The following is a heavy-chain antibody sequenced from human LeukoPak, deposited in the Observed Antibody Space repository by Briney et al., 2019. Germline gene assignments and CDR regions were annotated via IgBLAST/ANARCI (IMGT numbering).Heavy chain of an antibody. V-gene: IGHV4-61*02. CDR1: GGSIGSNSYY. CDR3: ARDWARVTMVRGVPKTYYYGMDV. D-gene: IGHD3-10*01. J-gene: IGHJ6*02. Sequence: SQTLSLTCTVSGGSIGSNSYYWSWIRQPAGEGLEWIGRIYTSGSTNYNPSLGSRVTISVDMSKNQFSLKLSSVTAADTAVYYCARDWARVTMVRGVPKTYYYGMDVWGQGTTVTVSS. CDR2: IYTSGST.